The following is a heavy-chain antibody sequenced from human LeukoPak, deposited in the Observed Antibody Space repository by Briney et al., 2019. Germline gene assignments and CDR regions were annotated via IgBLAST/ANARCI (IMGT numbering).Heavy chain of an antibody. V-gene: IGHV1-46*01. D-gene: IGHD3-9*01. CDR2: INPSGGST. CDR3: ARPTGSFNAFDI. J-gene: IGHJ3*02. CDR1: GYTFTSYY. Sequence: GAPVKVSCKASGYTFTSYYVHWVRQAPGQGLEWMGVINPSGGSTSYAQKFQGRVTMTRDTSTSAVYMELSSLRSEDTALYYCARPTGSFNAFDIWGQGTMVTVSS.